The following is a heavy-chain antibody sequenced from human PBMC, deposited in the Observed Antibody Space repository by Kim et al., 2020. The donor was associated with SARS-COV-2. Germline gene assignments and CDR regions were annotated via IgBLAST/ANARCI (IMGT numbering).Heavy chain of an antibody. J-gene: IGHJ4*02. Sequence: GGSLRLSCSASGFTFSSYAMHWVRQAPGKGLEYVSSISSNGGSTSYTDSVKGRFTISRDNSKNTLYLQMSSLRDGDTAVYYCASGTRHFDSWGQGTLVTVSS. CDR1: GFTFSSYA. CDR2: ISSNGGST. D-gene: IGHD1-26*01. V-gene: IGHV3-64D*09. CDR3: ASGTRHFDS.